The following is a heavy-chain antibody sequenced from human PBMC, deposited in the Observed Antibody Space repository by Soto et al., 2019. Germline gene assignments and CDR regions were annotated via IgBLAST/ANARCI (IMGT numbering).Heavy chain of an antibody. CDR2: ISNDGSKR. Sequence: VGSLRLSCATSGFSFSTYAIHWVRQAPGKGLDWVAVISNDGSKRYYAQSVKGRFTISRDNSNNTVDLQMNSLRAEDTALYYCARSIAVAGLDYWGPGTLVTVSS. D-gene: IGHD6-19*01. V-gene: IGHV3-30-3*01. CDR1: GFSFSTYA. CDR3: ARSIAVAGLDY. J-gene: IGHJ4*02.